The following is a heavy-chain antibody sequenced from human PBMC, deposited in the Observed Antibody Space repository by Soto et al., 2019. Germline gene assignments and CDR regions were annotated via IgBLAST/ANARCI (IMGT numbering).Heavy chain of an antibody. V-gene: IGHV1-69*13. Sequence: ASVKVSCKASGCTFSIYAISFVRQAPGQGLEWMGGIIPIFGTANYAQKFRGRVTITADESTSTAYMELSSLRSEDTAVYYCARGIAAGWFDPWGPGTLVTVSS. D-gene: IGHD6-13*01. CDR2: IIPIFGTA. J-gene: IGHJ5*02. CDR1: GCTFSIYA. CDR3: ARGIAAGWFDP.